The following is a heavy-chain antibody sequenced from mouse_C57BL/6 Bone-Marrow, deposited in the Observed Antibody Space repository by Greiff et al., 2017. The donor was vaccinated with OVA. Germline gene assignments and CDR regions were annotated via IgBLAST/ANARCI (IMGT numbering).Heavy chain of an antibody. CDR1: GFSLTSYG. Sequence: VQLVESGPGLVQPSQCLSITCTVSGFSLTSYGVHWVRQSPGKGLEWLGVIWRGGSTNYNAAFMSRLSITKDNSESQVFFKMNSLQADDTAIYYCTKRDDSRPFAYWGQGTLLTVSA. J-gene: IGHJ3*01. D-gene: IGHD1-1*01. V-gene: IGHV2-5*01. CDR2: IWRGGST. CDR3: TKRDDSRPFAY.